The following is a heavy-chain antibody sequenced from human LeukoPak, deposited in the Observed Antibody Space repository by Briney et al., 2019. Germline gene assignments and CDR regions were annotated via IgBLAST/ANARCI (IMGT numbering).Heavy chain of an antibody. CDR1: GGSIRSSHYY. D-gene: IGHD4-17*01. V-gene: IGHV4-39*01. CDR3: ARQGGDNGYYYFDF. J-gene: IGHJ4*02. CDR2: VYYSGGN. Sequence: PSETLSLTSSVSGGSIRSSHYYWGCIRQPPGQRLGWIASVYYSGGNYYYPSLRSRVTISIYTSKNQFSLKLTSVTAADAAVFYCARQGGDNGYYYFDFWGQGTLVTVSS.